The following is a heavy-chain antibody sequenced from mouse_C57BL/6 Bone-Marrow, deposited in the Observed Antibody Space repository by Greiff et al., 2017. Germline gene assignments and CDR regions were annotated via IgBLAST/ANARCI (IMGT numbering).Heavy chain of an antibody. J-gene: IGHJ1*03. CDR3: ARLEFDGSSGDWYFDV. V-gene: IGHV1-85*01. D-gene: IGHD1-1*01. CDR2: IYPRDGST. Sequence: QVQLQQSGPELVKPGASVKLSCKASGYTFTSYDINWVKQRPGQGLEWIGWIYPRDGSTKYNEKFKGKATLTVDTSSSTAHMELPSLASEDSAVYFCARLEFDGSSGDWYFDVWGTGTTVTVSS. CDR1: GYTFTSYD.